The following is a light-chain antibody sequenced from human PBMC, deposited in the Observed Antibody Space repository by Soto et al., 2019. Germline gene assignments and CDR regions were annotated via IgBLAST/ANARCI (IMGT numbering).Light chain of an antibody. CDR2: GAS. CDR1: QSISSGY. J-gene: IGKJ4*01. V-gene: IGKV3-20*01. Sequence: ETVLTQSPGTLSLSPGERATLSCRASQSISSGYLAWYQQRPGQAPRLLISGASNRTTGIPDRFSGSGSGTDFTLTISRLEPEDFAVYYCQQYGGSPLVTFGGGTKVEIK. CDR3: QQYGGSPLVT.